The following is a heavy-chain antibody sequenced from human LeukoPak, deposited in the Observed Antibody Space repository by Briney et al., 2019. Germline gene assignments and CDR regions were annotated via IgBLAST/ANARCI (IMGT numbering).Heavy chain of an antibody. CDR3: ASHEGGYCSGGSCRHNWFDP. D-gene: IGHD2-15*01. V-gene: IGHV4-30-4*01. CDR1: GGSISSGDYY. J-gene: IGHJ5*02. CDR2: IYYSGST. Sequence: SETLSLTCTVSGGSISSGDYYWSWIRQPPGKGLEWIGYIYYSGSTYYNPSLKSRVTISVDTSKNQFSLKLSSVTAADTAVYYCASHEGGYCSGGSCRHNWFDPWGQGTLVTVSS.